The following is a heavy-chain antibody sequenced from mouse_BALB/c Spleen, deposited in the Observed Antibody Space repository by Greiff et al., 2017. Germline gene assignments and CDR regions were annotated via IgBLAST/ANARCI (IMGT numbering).Heavy chain of an antibody. D-gene: IGHD1-1*01. CDR1: GYSITSGYY. Sequence: EVQLQQSGPGLVKPSQSLSLTCSVTGYSITSGYYWNWIRQFPGNKLEWMGYISYDGSNNYNPSLKNRISITRDTSKNQFFLKLNSVTTEDTATYYCARGVITVVDYWGQGTTLTVSS. CDR3: ARGVITVVDY. CDR2: ISYDGSN. V-gene: IGHV3-6*02. J-gene: IGHJ2*01.